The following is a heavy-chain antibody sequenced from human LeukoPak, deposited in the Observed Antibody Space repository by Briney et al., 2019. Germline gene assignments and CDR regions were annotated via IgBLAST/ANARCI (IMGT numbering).Heavy chain of an antibody. CDR3: ARQRYSDY. J-gene: IGHJ4*02. D-gene: IGHD1-1*01. Sequence: GGSLRLSCAASGFTFSNYWMSWVRQAPGKGLEWVADIKRDESEQHYVDSVKGRFTISRDNAKNSLYLQMNSLRAEDTAVYFCARQRYSDYWGQGTLVTASS. CDR2: IKRDESEQ. CDR1: GFTFSNYW. V-gene: IGHV3-7*01.